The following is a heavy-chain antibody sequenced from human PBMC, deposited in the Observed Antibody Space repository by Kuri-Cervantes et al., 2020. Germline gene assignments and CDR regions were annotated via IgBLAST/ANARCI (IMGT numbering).Heavy chain of an antibody. CDR2: ISGSGGST. V-gene: IGHV3-23*01. Sequence: GGSLRLSCAASGFTFSSYAMSWVRQAPGKGLEWVSAISGSGGSTYYADSVKGRFTISKDNSKNTVYLQMNSLRAEDTAVYFCTRDRDWSFDYWGQGTLVTVSS. J-gene: IGHJ4*02. CDR1: GFTFSSYA. CDR3: TRDRDWSFDY. D-gene: IGHD3-9*01.